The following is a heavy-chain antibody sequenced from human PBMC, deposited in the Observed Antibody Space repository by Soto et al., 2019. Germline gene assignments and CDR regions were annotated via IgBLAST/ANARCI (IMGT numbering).Heavy chain of an antibody. D-gene: IGHD3-10*01. CDR3: ARMDGSMVRGVITYYYYGMDV. CDR1: GGTFSSYA. CDR2: IIPIFGTA. J-gene: IGHJ6*02. Sequence: ASVKVSCKASGGTFSSYAISWVRQAPGQGLEWMGGIIPIFGTANYAQKFQGRVTITADESTSTAHMELSSLRSEDTAVYYCARMDGSMVRGVITYYYYGMDVWGQGTTVTVSS. V-gene: IGHV1-69*13.